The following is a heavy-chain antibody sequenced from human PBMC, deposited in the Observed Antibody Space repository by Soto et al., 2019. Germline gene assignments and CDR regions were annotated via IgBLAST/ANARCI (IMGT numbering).Heavy chain of an antibody. D-gene: IGHD2-2*01. J-gene: IGHJ3*02. Sequence: QLQLQESGSGLVKPSQTLSLTCAVSGGSISSGGYSWSWIRQPPGKGLEWIGYIYHSGSTYYNPSLESRVNISVDRSKNQFSLKLGSVTAADTAVYYCARGGVLVPAGGAFDIWGQGTMVTGSS. CDR2: IYHSGST. V-gene: IGHV4-30-2*01. CDR3: ARGGVLVPAGGAFDI. CDR1: GGSISSGGYS.